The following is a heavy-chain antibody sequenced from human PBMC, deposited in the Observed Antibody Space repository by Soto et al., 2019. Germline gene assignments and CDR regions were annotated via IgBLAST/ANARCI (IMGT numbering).Heavy chain of an antibody. D-gene: IGHD6-13*01. J-gene: IGHJ2*01. CDR3: ARDGGIAAAGHYWYFDL. Sequence: QVQLVESGGGVVQPGRSLRLSCAASGFTFSSYAMHWVRQAPGKGLEWVAVISYDGSNKYYADSVKGRFTISRDNSKNTLYRQLNSLGAEDTAVYYCARDGGIAAAGHYWYFDLWGGGTLVTVSS. V-gene: IGHV3-30-3*01. CDR1: GFTFSSYA. CDR2: ISYDGSNK.